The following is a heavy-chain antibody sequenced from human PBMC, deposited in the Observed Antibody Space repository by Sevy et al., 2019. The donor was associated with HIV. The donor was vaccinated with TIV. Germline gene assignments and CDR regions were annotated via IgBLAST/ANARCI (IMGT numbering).Heavy chain of an antibody. CDR1: GYTFTSYG. D-gene: IGHD6-19*01. J-gene: IGHJ4*02. CDR2: ISAYNGNT. Sequence: GESLKISCKASGYTFTSYGISWVRQAPGQGLEWMGWISAYNGNTNYAQKLQGRVTMTTDTSTSTAYMELRSLRSDDTAVYYCARSRSIAVAPVGGPSDYWGQGTLVTVSS. V-gene: IGHV1-18*01. CDR3: ARSRSIAVAPVGGPSDY.